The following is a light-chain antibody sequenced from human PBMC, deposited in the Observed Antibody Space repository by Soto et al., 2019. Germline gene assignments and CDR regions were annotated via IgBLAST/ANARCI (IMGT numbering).Light chain of an antibody. CDR1: SGDVGGYNL. J-gene: IGLJ1*01. CDR3: CSYAGNSEG. Sequence: QSVLTQPASVSGSPGQSITIPCTGTSGDVGGYNLVSWYQQHPGKAPKLMVYEVTERPSGVSNRFSGSKSGNTASLTISGLQPDYEAEYSCCSYAGNSEGFGTGTKVTVL. CDR2: EVT. V-gene: IGLV2-23*02.